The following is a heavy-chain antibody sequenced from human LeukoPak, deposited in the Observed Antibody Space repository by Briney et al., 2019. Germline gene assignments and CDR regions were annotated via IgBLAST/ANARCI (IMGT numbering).Heavy chain of an antibody. CDR2: ISNDGSDG. CDR3: ARDPGRLSADYYLDY. V-gene: IGHV3-30*04. CDR1: GFTFRRYA. J-gene: IGHJ4*02. Sequence: LPGGSLRLSCAASGFTFRRYAMHWVRQAPGKGLGWVAVISNDGSDGYHADSVKGRFTISRDNSKNTLYLQMISLRAEDTAVYFCARDPGRLSADYYLDYWGQGTQVTVSS. D-gene: IGHD2-15*01.